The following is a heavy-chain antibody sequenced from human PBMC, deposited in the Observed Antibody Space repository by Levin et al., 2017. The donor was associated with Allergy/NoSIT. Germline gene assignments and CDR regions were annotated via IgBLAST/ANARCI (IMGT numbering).Heavy chain of an antibody. CDR2: INTDGTLT. J-gene: IGHJ5*02. V-gene: IGHV3-74*01. CDR1: EFTFSSYW. CDR3: ARSNSGSYYTA. Sequence: GESLKISCAASEFTFSSYWMHWVRQVPKKGLLWVSRINTDGTLTEYADSVKGRFTVSRDNAKNTLYLQMNGLRAEDTAVYFCARSNSGSYYTAWGQGALVTVSS. D-gene: IGHD1-26*01.